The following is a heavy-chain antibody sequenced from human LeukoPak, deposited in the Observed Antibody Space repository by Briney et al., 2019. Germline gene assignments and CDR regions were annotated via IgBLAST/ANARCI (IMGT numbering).Heavy chain of an antibody. CDR3: ARGASGYYQPHDAFDI. CDR1: GGSFSGYY. V-gene: IGHV4-34*01. CDR2: IYHSGST. Sequence: SETLSLTCAVYGGSFSGYYWSWIRQPPGKGLEWIGYIYHSGSTYYNPSLKSRVTISVDKSKSQFSLKLSSVTAADTAVYYCARGASGYYQPHDAFDIWGQGTMVTVSS. D-gene: IGHD3-3*01. J-gene: IGHJ3*02.